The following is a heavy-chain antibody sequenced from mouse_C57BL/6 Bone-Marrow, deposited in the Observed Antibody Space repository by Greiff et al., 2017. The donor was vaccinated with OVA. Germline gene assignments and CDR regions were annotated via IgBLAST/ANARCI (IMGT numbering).Heavy chain of an antibody. V-gene: IGHV1-4*01. CDR2: INPSSGYT. CDR1: GYTFTSYT. D-gene: IGHD1-1*01. J-gene: IGHJ2*01. Sequence: QVQLQQSGAELARPGASVKMSCKASGYTFTSYTMHWVKQRPGQGLEWIGYINPSSGYTKSNQKFKDKATLTADKSSSTAYMQLSSLTSEDSAVDYCARLYYGSFYFDYWGQGTTLTVSS. CDR3: ARLYYGSFYFDY.